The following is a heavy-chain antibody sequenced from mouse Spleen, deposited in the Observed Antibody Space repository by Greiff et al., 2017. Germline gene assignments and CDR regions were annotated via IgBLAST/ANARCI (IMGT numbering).Heavy chain of an antibody. CDR2: INPSSGYT. CDR1: GYTFTCLT. CDR3: ARGELRYFDY. V-gene: IGHV1-4*01. D-gene: IGHD1-1*01. J-gene: IGHJ2*01. Sequence: QVQLQQSGAELARPGASVKMSCKASGYTFTCLTMHWVKQRPGQGLEWIGYINPSSGYTKYNQKFKDKATLTADKSSSTAYMQLSSLTSEDSAVYYCARGELRYFDYWGQGTTLTVSS.